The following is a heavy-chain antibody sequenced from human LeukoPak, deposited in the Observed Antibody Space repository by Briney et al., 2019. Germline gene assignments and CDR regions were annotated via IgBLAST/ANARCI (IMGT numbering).Heavy chain of an antibody. V-gene: IGHV3-23*01. D-gene: IGHD5-12*01. CDR2: ISDSGGST. CDR1: GITLSDYG. J-gene: IGHJ4*02. Sequence: QPGGSLRLSCAVSGITLSDYGMSWVRQAPGKGLEWVAGISDSGGSTNYADSVKGRFTISRDNSKNTLYLQMNSLRAEDTAVYYCAKDLYSGYDLGYWGQGTLVTVSS. CDR3: AKDLYSGYDLGY.